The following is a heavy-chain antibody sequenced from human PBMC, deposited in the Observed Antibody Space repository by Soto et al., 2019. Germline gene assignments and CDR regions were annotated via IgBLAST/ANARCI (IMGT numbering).Heavy chain of an antibody. CDR3: ARDPHEGVYDY. J-gene: IGHJ4*02. Sequence: XSVKVSCNAAGYTFTGYYLHWRRQAPGQGLQWMGWMRPDSGGANYAQKFQGRVSMTRDTSTSTFYMELSRLASDDTAVYYCARDPHEGVYDYWGQGTLVTVSS. V-gene: IGHV1-2*02. CDR1: GYTFTGYY. CDR2: MRPDSGGA. D-gene: IGHD3-16*01.